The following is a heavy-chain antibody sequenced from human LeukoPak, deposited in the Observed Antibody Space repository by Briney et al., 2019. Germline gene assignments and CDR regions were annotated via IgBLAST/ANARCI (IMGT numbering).Heavy chain of an antibody. J-gene: IGHJ4*02. CDR1: GYTLTELS. CDR3: ATGNYYDSSGYYYFDY. V-gene: IGHV1-24*01. CDR2: FDPEDGET. D-gene: IGHD3-22*01. Sequence: ASVKVSCKVSGYTLTELSMHWVRQAPGKGLEWMGGFDPEDGETIYAQKFQGRVTMTEGISTDTAYMELSSLRSEDTAVYYCATGNYYDSSGYYYFDYWGQGTLVTVSS.